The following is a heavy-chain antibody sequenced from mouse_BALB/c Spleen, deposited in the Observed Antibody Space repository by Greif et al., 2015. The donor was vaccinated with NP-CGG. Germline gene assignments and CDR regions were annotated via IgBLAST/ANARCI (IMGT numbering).Heavy chain of an antibody. Sequence: EVQVVESGGGLVKPGGSLKLSCAASGFTFSSYAMSWVRQTPEKRLEWVASISSGGSTYYPDSVKGRFTISRDNARNILYLQMSSLRSEDTAMYYCARGLPMDYWGQGTSVTVSS. CDR1: GFTFSSYA. J-gene: IGHJ4*01. CDR3: ARGLPMDY. CDR2: ISSGGST. V-gene: IGHV5-6-5*01. D-gene: IGHD2-10*01.